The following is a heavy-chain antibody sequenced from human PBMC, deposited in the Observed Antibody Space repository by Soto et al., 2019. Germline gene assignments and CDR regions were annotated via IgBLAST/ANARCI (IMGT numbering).Heavy chain of an antibody. CDR3: ARFDVGYGGYTQGGYYYMDV. Sequence: ASVKVSCKASGYTFTNYGVSWVRQAPGQGLEWMGWISGYNGSTNYAQKFQGRVTMTTDTSTSTAYMELRSLRSDGTAVYYCARFDVGYGGYTQGGYYYMDVWGKGTTVTVSS. CDR1: GYTFTNYG. J-gene: IGHJ6*03. CDR2: ISGYNGST. V-gene: IGHV1-18*01. D-gene: IGHD4-17*01.